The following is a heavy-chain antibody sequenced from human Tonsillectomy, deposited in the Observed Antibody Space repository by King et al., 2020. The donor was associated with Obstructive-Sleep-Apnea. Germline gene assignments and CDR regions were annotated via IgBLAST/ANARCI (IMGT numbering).Heavy chain of an antibody. J-gene: IGHJ4*02. CDR1: GFTFSTYA. V-gene: IGHV3-23*04. D-gene: IGHD3-10*01. CDR3: AKEGGGSGVYWVDS. CDR2: INRRGTT. Sequence: VQLVESGGGLVQPGGSLRLSCAASGFTFSTYAISWVRQAPGKGLEWVSAINRRGTTFYAGSVRGRFTISRDNSKYTVELQVNSLRAEDTAIYYCAKEGGGSGVYWVDSWGQGTLVTVSS.